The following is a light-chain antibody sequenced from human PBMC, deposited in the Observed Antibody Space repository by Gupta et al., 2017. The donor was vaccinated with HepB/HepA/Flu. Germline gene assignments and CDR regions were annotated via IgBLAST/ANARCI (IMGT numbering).Light chain of an antibody. CDR3: QSYDSSTPVV. Sequence: SVLTQPPSVSGAPGQRVTISCTGSSSNIGAGYEVHWYQQLPGTAPKLLIYGNSNRPSGVPDRFSGSKSGTSASLAITGLQAEDEADYYCQSYDSSTPVVFGGGTKLTVL. CDR1: SSNIGAGYE. CDR2: GNS. J-gene: IGLJ2*01. V-gene: IGLV1-40*01.